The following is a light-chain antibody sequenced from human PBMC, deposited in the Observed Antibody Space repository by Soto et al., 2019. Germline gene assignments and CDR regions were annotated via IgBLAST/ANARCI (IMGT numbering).Light chain of an antibody. CDR3: HRYET. CDR2: GAS. V-gene: IGKV3-20*01. CDR1: QSVSSSH. Sequence: IVLTQSPGTLSLSPLEIAALSCRASQSVSSSHLAWFQQKPGQAPRRLMYGASIRAAGVPDRLSGRGSGTEFTLTISRVEPEDFTVYYCHRYETFGQGTKVDIK. J-gene: IGKJ1*01.